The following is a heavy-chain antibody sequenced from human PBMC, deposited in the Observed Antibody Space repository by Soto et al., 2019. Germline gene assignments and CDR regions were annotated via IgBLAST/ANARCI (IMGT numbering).Heavy chain of an antibody. CDR2: ISAHNGNT. V-gene: IGHV1-18*01. D-gene: IGHD1-26*01. CDR1: GYRYNNDG. CDR3: ARGEGFFDGLDV. J-gene: IGHJ6*02. Sequence: VSVKVARKGAGYRYNNDGSTWLRQAPGQGLEWMGWISAHNGNTNYAQKLQGRLKLTTGTSTSTAYMELRSLRYDDTAVYYCARGEGFFDGLDVWGLGTTVTVSS.